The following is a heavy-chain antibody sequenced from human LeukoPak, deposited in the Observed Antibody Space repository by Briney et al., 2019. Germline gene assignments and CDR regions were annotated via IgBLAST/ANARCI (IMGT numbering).Heavy chain of an antibody. CDR1: GGSFSGYY. V-gene: IGHV4-34*01. Sequence: SETLSLTCAVYGGSFSGYYWSWIRQPPGKGLEWIGEINHSGSTNYNPSLKSRVTISVDTSKNHFSLKLSSVTAADTAVYYCARTRRVRLELGVFRWFDPWGQGTLVTVSS. D-gene: IGHD1-1*01. CDR2: INHSGST. CDR3: ARTRRVRLELGVFRWFDP. J-gene: IGHJ5*02.